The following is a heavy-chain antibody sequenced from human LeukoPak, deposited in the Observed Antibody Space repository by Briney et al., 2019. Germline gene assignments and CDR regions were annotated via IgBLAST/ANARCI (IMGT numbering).Heavy chain of an antibody. V-gene: IGHV3-30*18. CDR2: ISNDGSNK. D-gene: IGHD3-22*01. CDR1: GFTLSSYG. Sequence: PGGSLRLSCAASGFTLSSYGMHWVRQAPGKGLEWVAVISNDGSNKNYADSVKGRFTISRDNSKNTLYLQMNSLRAEDTAVYYCAKDPSSIYSSGLDYWGQGTLVTVSS. J-gene: IGHJ4*02. CDR3: AKDPSSIYSSGLDY.